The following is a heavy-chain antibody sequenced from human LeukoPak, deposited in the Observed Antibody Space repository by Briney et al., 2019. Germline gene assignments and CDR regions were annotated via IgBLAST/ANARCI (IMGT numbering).Heavy chain of an antibody. CDR2: IYYSGST. D-gene: IGHD3-22*01. Sequence: PSETLSLTCTVSGGSISSSSYYWGWIRQPPGKGLEWIGGIYYSGSTYYNPSPKSRVTISVDTSKNQFSLKLSSVTAADTAVYYCARFYDSSGYWGQGTLVTVSS. J-gene: IGHJ4*02. V-gene: IGHV4-39*07. CDR3: ARFYDSSGY. CDR1: GGSISSSSYY.